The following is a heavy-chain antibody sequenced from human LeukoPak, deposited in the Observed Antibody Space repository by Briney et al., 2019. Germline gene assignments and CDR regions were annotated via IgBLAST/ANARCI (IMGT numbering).Heavy chain of an antibody. CDR3: ARDSGTTGEVKFDP. Sequence: SETLSLTCTVSGGSISSYYWSWIRQPPGKGLEWIGYIYYSGSTYYNLSLKSRVTISVDTSKNQFSLKLSSVTAADTAVYYCARDSGTTGEVKFDPWGQGTLVTVSS. V-gene: IGHV4-59*12. CDR1: GGSISSYY. D-gene: IGHD3-10*01. CDR2: IYYSGST. J-gene: IGHJ5*02.